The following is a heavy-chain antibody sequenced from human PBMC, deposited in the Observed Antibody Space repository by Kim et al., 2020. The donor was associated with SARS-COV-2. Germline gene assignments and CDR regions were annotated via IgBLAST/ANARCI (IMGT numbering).Heavy chain of an antibody. CDR2: ITGDSANT. J-gene: IGHJ2*01. Sequence: ASVKVSCKASGYTFSNYAIHWVRQAPGQRPEWMGWITGDSANTRYSQNFKGRITITRDTSASTSYLRLSSLRSEETAVYFCARAYPGDPHWYFNLWGRGTLVTVSS. CDR1: GYTFSNYA. D-gene: IGHD4-17*01. V-gene: IGHV1-3*01. CDR3: ARAYPGDPHWYFNL.